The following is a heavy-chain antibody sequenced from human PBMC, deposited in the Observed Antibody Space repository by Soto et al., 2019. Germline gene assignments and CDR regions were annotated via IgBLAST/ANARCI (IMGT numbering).Heavy chain of an antibody. V-gene: IGHV3-49*03. Sequence: GGSLRLSCTASGFTFGDYAMSWFCQAPGKGLGWVGFIRSKAYGGTTEYAASVKGRFTISRDDSKSIAYLQMNSLKTEDTAVYYCMRAAHDYGDYGAFAIRGQGTMVTVSS. CDR3: MRAAHDYGDYGAFAI. J-gene: IGHJ3*02. CDR1: GFTFGDYA. CDR2: IRSKAYGGTT. D-gene: IGHD4-17*01.